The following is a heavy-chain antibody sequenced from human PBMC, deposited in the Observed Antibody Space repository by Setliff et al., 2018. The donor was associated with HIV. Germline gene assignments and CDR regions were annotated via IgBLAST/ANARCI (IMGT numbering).Heavy chain of an antibody. D-gene: IGHD2-8*02. J-gene: IGHJ5*02. CDR1: GGSITSGSHY. CDR3: ARAGDCTEASCPKARFDP. CDR2: IYSNGST. V-gene: IGHV4-61*09. Sequence: SETLSLTCAVSGGSITSGSHYWTWIRQPAGKGLEWLGHIYSNGSTNYNPSLKSRVTISGDTSKNQFSLNLNSVTAADTAVYYCARAGDCTEASCPKARFDPWGPGILVTVSS.